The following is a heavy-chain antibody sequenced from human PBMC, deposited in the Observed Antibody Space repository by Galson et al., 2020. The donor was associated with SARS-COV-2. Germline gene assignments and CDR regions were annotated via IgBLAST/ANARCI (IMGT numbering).Heavy chain of an antibody. J-gene: IGHJ3*01. CDR3: AKDVSVLRYFDWPLYDAFDS. Sequence: GESLKISCAASGFTFDDYSMHWVRQPPGKGLEWVSLINWDGGRTYYANSVNGRFTISRDNSKNSLYLQMNDLRTEDTALYYCAKDVSVLRYFDWPLYDAFDSRGQGTMVTVSS. V-gene: IGHV3-43*01. CDR1: GFTFDDYS. D-gene: IGHD3-9*01. CDR2: INWDGGRT.